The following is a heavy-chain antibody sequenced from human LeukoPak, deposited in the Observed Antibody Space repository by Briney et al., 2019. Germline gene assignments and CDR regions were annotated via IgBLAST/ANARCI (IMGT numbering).Heavy chain of an antibody. J-gene: IGHJ4*02. Sequence: ASVKVSFKASGYRFTSYSISWVRQAPGQGLEWVGWISSYNGKTNYVKNVQGRVTMTTDTSTSTAYMELRSLRSDDTAIYYCARNYDSSKDGNDYWGQGTLVTVSS. V-gene: IGHV1-18*01. D-gene: IGHD3-22*01. CDR3: ARNYDSSKDGNDY. CDR1: GYRFTSYS. CDR2: ISSYNGKT.